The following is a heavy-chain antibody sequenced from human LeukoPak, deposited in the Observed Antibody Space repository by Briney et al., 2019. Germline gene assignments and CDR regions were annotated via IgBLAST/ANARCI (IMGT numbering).Heavy chain of an antibody. CDR2: ISSSSSTI. D-gene: IGHD2-15*01. Sequence: GGSLRLSCAASGFTFSSYSMNWVRQAPGKGLEWVSYISSSSSTIYYADSVKGRFTISRDNFKNTLYLQMDSLRTEDTAVYYCAKIHTPVVAATAAFDYWGQGTPVTVSS. J-gene: IGHJ4*02. CDR3: AKIHTPVVAATAAFDY. V-gene: IGHV3-48*01. CDR1: GFTFSSYS.